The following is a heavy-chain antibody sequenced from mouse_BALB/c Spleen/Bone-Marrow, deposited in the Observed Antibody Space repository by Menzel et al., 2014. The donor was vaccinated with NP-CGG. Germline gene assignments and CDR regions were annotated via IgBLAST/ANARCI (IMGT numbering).Heavy chain of an antibody. J-gene: IGHJ4*01. Sequence: VQLQQSGAELVKPGASVKLSCTASGFNIKDTYMHWVKQRPEQGLECIGRIDPANGNTKYDPKFQGKATITADTSSNTAYLQLSSLTSEDTAVYYCARERDYDYAYAMDYWGQGTSVTVSS. CDR2: IDPANGNT. V-gene: IGHV14-3*02. CDR1: GFNIKDTY. D-gene: IGHD2-4*01. CDR3: ARERDYDYAYAMDY.